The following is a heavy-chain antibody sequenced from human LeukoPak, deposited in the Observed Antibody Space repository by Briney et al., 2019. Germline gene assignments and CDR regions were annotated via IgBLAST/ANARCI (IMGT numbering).Heavy chain of an antibody. V-gene: IGHV3-23*01. J-gene: IGHJ4*02. Sequence: GGSLRLSCAASGFTFSSDDMNWVRQAPGKGLEWVSGISGNGYSTYYADSVKGRFTISRDNSKNTLSLQMNSLRAEDTAVYYCAKVNWCSASCADAWGQRTLVTVSS. CDR3: AKVNWCSASCADA. CDR1: GFTFSSDD. D-gene: IGHD2-2*01. CDR2: ISGNGYST.